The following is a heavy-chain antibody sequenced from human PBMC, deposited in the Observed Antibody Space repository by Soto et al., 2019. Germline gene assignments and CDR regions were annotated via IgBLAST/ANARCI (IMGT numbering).Heavy chain of an antibody. CDR2: IKPDESEK. CDR3: VRGGSNYAS. Sequence: GGSLRLSWTASGFTFSDSWMTWVRQAPGKGLEWVARIKPDESEKKYADSVKGRFSISRDNAKNSMYLQMDSLRGEDTAVYYCVRGGSNYASWGQGTVVTVSS. V-gene: IGHV3-7*01. D-gene: IGHD4-4*01. J-gene: IGHJ5*02. CDR1: GFTFSDSW.